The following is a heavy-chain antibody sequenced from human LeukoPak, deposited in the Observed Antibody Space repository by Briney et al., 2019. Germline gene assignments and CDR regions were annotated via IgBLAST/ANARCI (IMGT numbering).Heavy chain of an antibody. CDR3: ARGKRNGEGNYFYGMDV. CDR1: GGTFSSYA. J-gene: IGHJ6*02. Sequence: ASVKVSCKASGGTFSSYAISWVRQAPGQGLEWMGRIIPIFGIANYAQKFQGRATITADKSTSTAYMELSSLRSEDTAVYYCARGKRNGEGNYFYGMDVWGQGTTVTVSS. V-gene: IGHV1-69*04. D-gene: IGHD3-10*01. CDR2: IIPIFGIA.